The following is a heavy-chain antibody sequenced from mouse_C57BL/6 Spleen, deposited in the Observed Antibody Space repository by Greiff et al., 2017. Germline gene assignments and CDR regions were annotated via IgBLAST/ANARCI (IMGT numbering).Heavy chain of an antibody. J-gene: IGHJ4*01. CDR3: ARGHYGSSYGMDY. V-gene: IGHV1-47*01. D-gene: IGHD1-1*01. Sequence: QVQLKESGAELVKPGASVKMSCKASGYTFTTYPIEWMKQNHGKSLEWIGNFHPYNDDTKYNEKFKGKATLTVEKSSSTDYLELSRLTSDDSAVYYCARGHYGSSYGMDYWGQGTSVTVSS. CDR1: GYTFTTYP. CDR2: FHPYNDDT.